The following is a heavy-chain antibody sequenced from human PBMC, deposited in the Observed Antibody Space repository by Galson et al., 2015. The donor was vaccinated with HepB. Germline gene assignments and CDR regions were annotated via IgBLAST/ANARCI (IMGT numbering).Heavy chain of an antibody. CDR2: ISYDGSNK. CDR3: AKDMVLWFGELPGGFDY. J-gene: IGHJ4*02. D-gene: IGHD3-10*01. CDR1: GFTFSSYG. V-gene: IGHV3-30*18. Sequence: SLRLSCAASGFTFSSYGMHWVRQAPGKGLEWVAVISYDGSNKYYADSVKGRFTISRDNSKNTLYLQMNSLRAEDTAVYYCAKDMVLWFGELPGGFDYWGQGTLVTVSS.